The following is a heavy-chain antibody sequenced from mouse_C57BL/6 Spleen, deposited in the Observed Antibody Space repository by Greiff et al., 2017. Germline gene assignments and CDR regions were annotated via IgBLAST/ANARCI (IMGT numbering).Heavy chain of an antibody. Sequence: LQESGPGLVKPSQSLSLTCSVTGYSITSGYYWNWIRQFPGNKLEWMGYISDDGSNNYNPSLKNRISITRDTSKNQFFLKLNSVNTEDTATYYCASSGEDWGQGTTLTVSS. CDR3: ASSGED. V-gene: IGHV3-6*01. CDR2: ISDDGSN. J-gene: IGHJ2*01. CDR1: GYSITSGYY. D-gene: IGHD3-1*01.